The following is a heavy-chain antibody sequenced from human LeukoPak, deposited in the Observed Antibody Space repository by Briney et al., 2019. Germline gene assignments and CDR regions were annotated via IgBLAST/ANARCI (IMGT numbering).Heavy chain of an antibody. J-gene: IGHJ6*02. D-gene: IGHD4-17*01. CDR3: AREGDYGDLRGYYYGMDV. V-gene: IGHV4-31*03. Sequence: KSSQTLSLTCTVSGGSISSGGYYWSWTRQHPGKGLEWIGYIYYSGSTYYNPSLKSRVTISVDTSKNQFSLKLSSVTAADTAVYYCAREGDYGDLRGYYYGMDVWGQGTTVTVSS. CDR1: GGSISSGGYY. CDR2: IYYSGST.